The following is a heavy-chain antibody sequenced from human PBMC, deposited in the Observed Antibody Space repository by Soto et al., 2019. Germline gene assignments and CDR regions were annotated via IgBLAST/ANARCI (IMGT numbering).Heavy chain of an antibody. CDR3: ARLPGIAAAGTWGGYYYYGMDV. Sequence: SETLSLTCTVSGGSISSYYWSWIRQPPGRGLEWIGYIYYSGSTNYNPSLKSRVTISVDTSKNQFSLKLSSVTAADTAVYYCARLPGIAAAGTWGGYYYYGMDVWGQGTTVTVSS. J-gene: IGHJ6*02. V-gene: IGHV4-59*01. CDR2: IYYSGST. CDR1: GGSISSYY. D-gene: IGHD6-13*01.